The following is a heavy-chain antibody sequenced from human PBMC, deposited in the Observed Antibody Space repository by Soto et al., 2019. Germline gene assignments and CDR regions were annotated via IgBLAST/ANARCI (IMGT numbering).Heavy chain of an antibody. D-gene: IGHD6-13*01. CDR2: MNPINGAT. V-gene: IGHV1-8*02. CDR1: GYDFSAYD. Sequence: ASVKVSCKASGYDFSAYDINWVRQASGQGLEWMGWMNPINGATGSARRFQGRVSMTRNTATGTAYLELTSMRSDDTAVYYCGRGPSPRAPAGGTPYYYAMDVWG. CDR3: GRGPSPRAPAGGTPYYYAMDV. J-gene: IGHJ6*02.